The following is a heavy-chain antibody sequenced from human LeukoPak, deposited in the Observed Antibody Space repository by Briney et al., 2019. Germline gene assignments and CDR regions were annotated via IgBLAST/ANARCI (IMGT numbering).Heavy chain of an antibody. J-gene: IGHJ4*02. CDR1: GGSISGGDYY. CDR2: IYYSGST. CDR3: ASNDFWSGSPRGY. V-gene: IGHV4-30-4*08. Sequence: SQTLSLTCTVSGGSISGGDYYWSSVRQPPGKGLEWIGYIYYSGSTYYNPSLKSRVTISVDTSKNQFSLKLSSVTAADTAVYYCASNDFWSGSPRGYWGQGTLVTVSS. D-gene: IGHD3-3*01.